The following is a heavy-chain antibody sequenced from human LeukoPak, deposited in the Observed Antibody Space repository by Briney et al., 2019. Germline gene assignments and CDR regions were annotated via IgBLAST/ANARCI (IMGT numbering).Heavy chain of an antibody. V-gene: IGHV1-69*13. CDR3: ARDANPFTMIRGVFDY. CDR1: GGTFSSYA. Sequence: SVKVSCKASGGTFSSYAISWVRQAPGQGLEWMGGIVPIFGTANYAQKFQGRVTITADESTSTAYMELSSLRSEDTAVYYCARDANPFTMIRGVFDYWGQGTLVTVSS. D-gene: IGHD3-10*01. J-gene: IGHJ4*02. CDR2: IVPIFGTA.